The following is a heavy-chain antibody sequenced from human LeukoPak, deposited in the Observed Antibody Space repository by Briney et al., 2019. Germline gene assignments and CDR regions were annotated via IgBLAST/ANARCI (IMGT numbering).Heavy chain of an antibody. J-gene: IGHJ4*02. Sequence: PSETLSLTCIVSGGSISSYYWSWIRQPPGKGLEWIGYIYYSGSTNYNPSLKSRVTISVDTSKNQFSLKLSSVTAADTAVYYCARASTSSSGCLRYFFDYWGQGTLVTVSS. CDR2: IYYSGST. CDR3: ARASTSSSGCLRYFFDY. V-gene: IGHV4-59*01. D-gene: IGHD6-19*01. CDR1: GGSISSYY.